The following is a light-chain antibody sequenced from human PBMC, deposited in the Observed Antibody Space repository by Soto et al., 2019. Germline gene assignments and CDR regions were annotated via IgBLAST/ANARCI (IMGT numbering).Light chain of an antibody. CDR1: QGISNW. CDR3: HPCNTSRLT. J-gene: IGKJ3*01. V-gene: IGKV1-12*01. CDR2: AAS. Sequence: VAASGGIRVSITCRASQGISNWLAWYQQKPGRAPKLLIYAASSLQSGVSSSFSGSGSGTDFTLTMTRHYCEAFAPYYCHPCNTSRLTFGLGTKVDIK.